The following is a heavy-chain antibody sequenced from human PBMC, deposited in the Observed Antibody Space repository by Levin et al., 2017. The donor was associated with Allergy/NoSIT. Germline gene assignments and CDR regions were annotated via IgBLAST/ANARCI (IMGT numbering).Heavy chain of an antibody. Sequence: ASVKVSCKASGYTFTSYDINWVRQATGQGLEWMGWMNPNSGNTGYAQKFQGRVTMTRNTSISTAYMELSSLRSEDTAVYYCATLTRIAAAGTTNWFDPWGQGTLVTVSS. CDR3: ATLTRIAAAGTTNWFDP. CDR1: GYTFTSYD. V-gene: IGHV1-8*01. J-gene: IGHJ5*02. CDR2: MNPNSGNT. D-gene: IGHD6-13*01.